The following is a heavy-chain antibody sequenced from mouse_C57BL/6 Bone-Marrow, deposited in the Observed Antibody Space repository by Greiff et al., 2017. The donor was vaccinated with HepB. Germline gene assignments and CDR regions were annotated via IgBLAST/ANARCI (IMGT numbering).Heavy chain of an antibody. CDR2: IWTGGGT. CDR3: ARNPVYGSSRGYAMDY. CDR1: GFSLTSYA. V-gene: IGHV2-9-1*01. Sequence: VQLVESGPGLVAPSQSLSITCTVSGFSLTSYAISWVRQPPGKGLEGLGVIWTGGGTNYNSALKSRLSISKDNSKSQVFLKMNSLQTDDTARYYCARNPVYGSSRGYAMDYWGQGASVTVSS. D-gene: IGHD1-1*01. J-gene: IGHJ4*01.